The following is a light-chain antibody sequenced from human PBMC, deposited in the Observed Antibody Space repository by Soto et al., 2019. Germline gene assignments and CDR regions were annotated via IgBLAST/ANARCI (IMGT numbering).Light chain of an antibody. J-gene: IGKJ4*01. V-gene: IGKV1-39*01. CDR3: QQSFTTPLT. CDR2: GVS. CDR1: QNIHSY. Sequence: DIQMTQSPSSLSASVGDRVTITCRASQNIHSYLNWYKQTPGKPPELLIFGVSNLESGFPSRFSGSGSGTDFTLTISSLQREDFASYYCQQSFTTPLTFGGGTKVEIK.